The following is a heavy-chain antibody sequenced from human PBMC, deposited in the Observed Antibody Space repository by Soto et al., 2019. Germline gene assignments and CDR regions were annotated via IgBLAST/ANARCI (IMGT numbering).Heavy chain of an antibody. CDR2: ISISSSTR. V-gene: IGHV3-48*02. D-gene: IGHD3-10*01. CDR1: GFTFSSYV. Sequence: EVQLVESGGGLVQPGGSLRLSCAASGFTFSSYVINWVRQAPGKGLEWFSYISISSSTRYYADSVRGRFTISRDNAKNSLYLQMNSLRDEDTAVYYCARGGGFFDYWGQGTLVTVSS. J-gene: IGHJ4*02. CDR3: ARGGGFFDY.